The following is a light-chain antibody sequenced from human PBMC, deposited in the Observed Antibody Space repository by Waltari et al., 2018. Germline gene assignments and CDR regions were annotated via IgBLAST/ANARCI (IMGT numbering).Light chain of an antibody. CDR3: QQYHIWPLYLT. V-gene: IGKV3-15*01. Sequence: EIVMTQSPATLSVSLGERATLSCRASQDILANLAWYQQKPGQAPRLLIYGASLRATGIPARFSGSGSGTEFTLTLTSLQSEDSAIYYCQQYHIWPLYLTFGGGTKVEVK. CDR2: GAS. J-gene: IGKJ4*01. CDR1: QDILAN.